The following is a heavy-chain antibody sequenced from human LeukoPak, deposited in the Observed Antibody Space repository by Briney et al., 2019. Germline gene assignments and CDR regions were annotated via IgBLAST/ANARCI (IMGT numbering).Heavy chain of an antibody. Sequence: SETLSLTCAVYGGSFSGYYWSWIRQPPGKGLEWIGEINHSGSTNYNPSLKSRVTISVDTSKNQFSLKLSSVTAADTAVYYCARRPYYYDSSGYWSYYFDYWGQGTLVTVSS. CDR2: INHSGST. CDR3: ARRPYYYDSSGYWSYYFDY. CDR1: GGSFSGYY. D-gene: IGHD3-22*01. V-gene: IGHV4-34*01. J-gene: IGHJ4*02.